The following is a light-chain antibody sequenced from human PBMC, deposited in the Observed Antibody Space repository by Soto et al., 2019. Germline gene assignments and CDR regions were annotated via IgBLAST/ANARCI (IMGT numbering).Light chain of an antibody. CDR1: QIVTSS. J-gene: IGKJ2*01. CDR3: QLRSDWPPTYT. Sequence: EIVLTQSPATLSLSPGTGATLSCRASQIVTSSLAWYQQRPGQAPRLLIYDTFTRATGIPARFSANGAGTDFTVTISSLEPEDSAVYFCQLRSDWPPTYTFGQGTKLE. V-gene: IGKV3-11*01. CDR2: DTF.